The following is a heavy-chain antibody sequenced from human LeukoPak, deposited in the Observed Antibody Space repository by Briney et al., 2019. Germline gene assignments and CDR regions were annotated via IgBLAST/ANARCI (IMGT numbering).Heavy chain of an antibody. J-gene: IGHJ4*02. CDR3: AKMGRAVAVSGGVDY. CDR2: IIPILGIA. D-gene: IGHD6-19*01. Sequence: ASVKVSCKASGGTFSSYAISWVRQAPGQGLEWMGRIIPILGIANYAQKFQGRVTITADKSTSTAYMELSSLRSEDTAVYYCAKMGRAVAVSGGVDYWGQGTLVTVSS. V-gene: IGHV1-69*04. CDR1: GGTFSSYA.